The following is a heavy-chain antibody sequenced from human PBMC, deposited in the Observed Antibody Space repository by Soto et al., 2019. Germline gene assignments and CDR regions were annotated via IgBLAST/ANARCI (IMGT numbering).Heavy chain of an antibody. Sequence: QVRLVQSGAEVKKPGSSVKVSCKASGGTFSSYAISWLRQAPGQGPEWMGGIITIFGTTNYAQKLQGRVAITADESTKTTYMELNSLRSEDTAVYYCARGGVVTGTFEDWGQGTLVTVSS. CDR2: IITIFGTT. CDR1: GGTFSSYA. J-gene: IGHJ4*02. D-gene: IGHD2-21*02. V-gene: IGHV1-69*01. CDR3: ARGGVVTGTFED.